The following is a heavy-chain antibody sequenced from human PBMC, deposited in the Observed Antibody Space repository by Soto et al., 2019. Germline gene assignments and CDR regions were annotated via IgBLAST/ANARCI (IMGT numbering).Heavy chain of an antibody. CDR2: INHSGST. CDR1: GGSFSGCY. CDR3: ARTYYYDVSGYPDY. J-gene: IGHJ4*02. Sequence: SETLSLTCAVYGGSFSGCYWSWILQPPWKGLEWIGEINHSGSTNYNPSLKSRVTISVDTSKNQFSLKLSSVTAADTAVYYCARTYYYDVSGYPDYWGQGTLVTVSS. V-gene: IGHV4-34*01. D-gene: IGHD3-22*01.